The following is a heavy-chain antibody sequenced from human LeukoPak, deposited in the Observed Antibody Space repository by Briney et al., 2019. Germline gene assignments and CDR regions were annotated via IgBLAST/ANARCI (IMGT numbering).Heavy chain of an antibody. D-gene: IGHD3-10*01. Sequence: PSETLSLTCAVYGGSFSGYYWSWIRQPPGKGLEWIGEINHSGSTNYNPSLKSRVTISVDTSKNQFSLKLSSVTAADTAVYYCARGDPTEITMVRGVIITGFDYWGQGTLVTVSS. CDR2: INHSGST. V-gene: IGHV4-34*01. CDR1: GGSFSGYY. J-gene: IGHJ4*02. CDR3: ARGDPTEITMVRGVIITGFDY.